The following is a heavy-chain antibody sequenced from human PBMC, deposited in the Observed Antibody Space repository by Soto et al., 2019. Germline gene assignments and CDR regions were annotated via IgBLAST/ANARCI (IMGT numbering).Heavy chain of an antibody. CDR1: SGSVSSSRW. J-gene: IGHJ4*02. D-gene: IGHD4-17*01. Sequence: QVQLQESGPGLVKPSGTLSLTCGISSGSVSSSRWWSWVRQPPGKGLEWIGDVYHTGTANYNPSLKSRLTRSLNRSRNLVSLSLTPVPAADTAVYYCGRDVRRYYSDQFNSWGQGIVVIVSS. CDR2: VYHTGTA. V-gene: IGHV4-4*02. CDR3: GRDVRRYYSDQFNS.